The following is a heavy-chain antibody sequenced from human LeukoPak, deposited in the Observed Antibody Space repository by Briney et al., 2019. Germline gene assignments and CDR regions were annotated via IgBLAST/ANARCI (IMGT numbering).Heavy chain of an antibody. J-gene: IGHJ6*04. CDR1: GGSISSINW. CDR3: ARDGPPGAVAGEYGMDV. D-gene: IGHD6-19*01. CDR2: TYHRGRT. V-gene: IGHV4-4*02. Sequence: SQTLSLTRAVSGGSISSINWRSWVRHPPGKGLEGIGETYHRGRTHYNPSLKSRVTISVDKSKNQFSLKLSSVTAADTAVYYCARDGPPGAVAGEYGMDVWGKGTTVTVSS.